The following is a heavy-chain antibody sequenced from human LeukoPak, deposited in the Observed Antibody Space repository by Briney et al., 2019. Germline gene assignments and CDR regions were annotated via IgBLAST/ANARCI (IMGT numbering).Heavy chain of an antibody. CDR3: ARDFTSGSEAPTNWFDP. V-gene: IGHV4-39*07. D-gene: IGHD3-10*01. J-gene: IGHJ5*02. CDR2: IYYSRST. CDR1: GGSISSSSYY. Sequence: SETLSLTCTVSGGSISSSSYYWGWLRQPPGKGLEWFGSIYYSRSTYYNPSLKSRVTISVDTSKNQFSLKLSSVTAADTAVYYCARDFTSGSEAPTNWFDPWGQGTLVTVSS.